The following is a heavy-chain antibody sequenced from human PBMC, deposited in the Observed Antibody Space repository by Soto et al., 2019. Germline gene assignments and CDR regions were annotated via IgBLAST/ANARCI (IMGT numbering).Heavy chain of an antibody. D-gene: IGHD3-10*01. CDR2: TSGSGDTT. CDR3: AKDLGYDGSGIEI. CDR1: GFTFSNYG. J-gene: IGHJ4*02. V-gene: IGHV3-23*01. Sequence: ESGGGSLQPGGSLRLSCVVSGFTFSNYGMSWVRQAPGKGLEWVSATSGSGDTTYYADSVKGRFTISRDNSKNTLYVQMNSLRADDTAVYYCAKDLGYDGSGIEIWGQGTLVTVSP.